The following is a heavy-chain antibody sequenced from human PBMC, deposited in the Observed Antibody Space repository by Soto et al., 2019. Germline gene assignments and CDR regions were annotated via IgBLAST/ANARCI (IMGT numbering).Heavy chain of an antibody. CDR1: GYTFTSYY. Sequence: ASVKVSCKASGYTFTSYYMHWVRQAPGQGLEWMGIINPSGGSTSYAQKFQGRVTMTRDTSTSTVYMELSSLRSEDTAVYYCARDILVGATSGSFDYWGQGTLVTVSS. V-gene: IGHV1-46*01. CDR2: INPSGGST. CDR3: ARDILVGATSGSFDY. D-gene: IGHD1-26*01. J-gene: IGHJ4*02.